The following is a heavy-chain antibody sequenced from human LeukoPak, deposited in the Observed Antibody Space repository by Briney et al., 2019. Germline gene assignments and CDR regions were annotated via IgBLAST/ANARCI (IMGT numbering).Heavy chain of an antibody. D-gene: IGHD3-10*01. J-gene: IGHJ4*02. CDR3: ARDEGPMYGSGSYYKRTYDY. CDR1: GYTFTSYG. CDR2: ISAYNGNT. Sequence: GASVKVSCKASGYTFTSYGISWVRQAPGQGLEWMGWISAYNGNTNYAQKLQGRVTMTTDTSTSTAYMELRSLRSDDTAVYYCARDEGPMYGSGSYYKRTYDYWGQGTLVTVSS. V-gene: IGHV1-18*01.